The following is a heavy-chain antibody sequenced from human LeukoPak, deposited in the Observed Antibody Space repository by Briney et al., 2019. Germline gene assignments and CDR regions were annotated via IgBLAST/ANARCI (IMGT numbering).Heavy chain of an antibody. CDR1: GGSISSYY. D-gene: IGHD1-1*01. V-gene: IGHV4-59*01. J-gene: IGHJ5*02. CDR2: IYYSGST. Sequence: SETLSLNCTVSGGSISSYYWSWIRQPPGKGLEWIGYIYYSGSTNYNPSLKSRVTISVDTSKNHFSLNLSSVTAADTAVYYCARDFRNDGWFDPWGQGTLVTVAS. CDR3: ARDFRNDGWFDP.